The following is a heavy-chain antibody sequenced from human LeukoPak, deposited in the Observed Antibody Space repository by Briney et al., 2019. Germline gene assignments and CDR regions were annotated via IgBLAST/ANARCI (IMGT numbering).Heavy chain of an antibody. CDR1: GYTFTSYG. CDR3: ARDISISMVRGVSPNFDY. CDR2: ISAYNGNT. V-gene: IGHV1-18*01. D-gene: IGHD3-10*01. J-gene: IGHJ4*02. Sequence: DSVKVSCKASGYTFTSYGISWVRQAPGQGLEWMGWISAYNGNTNYAQKLQGRVTMTTDTSTSTAYMELRSLRSDDTAVYYCARDISISMVRGVSPNFDYWGQGTLVTVSS.